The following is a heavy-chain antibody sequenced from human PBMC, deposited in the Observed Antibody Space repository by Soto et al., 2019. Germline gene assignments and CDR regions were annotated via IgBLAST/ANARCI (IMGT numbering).Heavy chain of an antibody. V-gene: IGHV3-23*01. D-gene: IGHD3-22*01. CDR2: ISYGGGTT. CDR1: EFTFRNYA. Sequence: GGSLRLSCAASEFTFRNYAMSWVRQAPGKGLEWVSAISYGGGTTYYADSVKGRFTISRDNSKNTLYLQMNSLRAEDTAVYYCAKNPGYYYDSTGYHFDYWGQGP. CDR3: AKNPGYYYDSTGYHFDY. J-gene: IGHJ4*02.